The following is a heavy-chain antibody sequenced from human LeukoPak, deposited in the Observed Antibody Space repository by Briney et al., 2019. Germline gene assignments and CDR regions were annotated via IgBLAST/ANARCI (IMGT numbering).Heavy chain of an antibody. CDR3: ASNSSDYYGSGSYSVDY. CDR2: INHSGST. D-gene: IGHD3-10*01. CDR1: GGSFSGYY. Sequence: SETLSLTCAVYGGSFSGYYWSWIRQLPGKGLEWIGEINHSGSTNYNPSLKSRVTISVDTSKIQFSLKLSSVTAADTAVYYCASNSSDYYGSGSYSVDYWGQGTLVTVSS. V-gene: IGHV4-34*01. J-gene: IGHJ4*02.